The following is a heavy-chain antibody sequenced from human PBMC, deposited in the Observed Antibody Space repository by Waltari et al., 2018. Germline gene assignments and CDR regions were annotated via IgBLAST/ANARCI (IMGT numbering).Heavy chain of an antibody. CDR3: AKAGNSKQLPGIDY. V-gene: IGHV3-30*02. CDR2: IRYDVSNK. J-gene: IGHJ4*02. CDR1: GFTFSSYG. D-gene: IGHD6-6*01. Sequence: QVQLVESGGGVVQPGGSVRLSCAASGFTFSSYGMHWFRQAPGKGREWVAFIRYDVSNKYYADAVKGRFTISRDNSKNTLYLQMNSLRAEDTAVYYCAKAGNSKQLPGIDYWGQGTLVTVSS.